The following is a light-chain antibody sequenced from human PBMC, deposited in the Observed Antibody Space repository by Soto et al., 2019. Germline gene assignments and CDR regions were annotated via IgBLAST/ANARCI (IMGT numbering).Light chain of an antibody. J-gene: IGKJ1*01. CDR3: QYYDESMWT. CDR1: QSVVTTY. Sequence: EVVLTQSPATLSLSPGEGATLSCRASQSVVTTYLAWYQQKYGQSPRLLIYGALYRAPGIPDRFSGSGSVTEFTLSISRLEPEDFAVYYCQYYDESMWTFGQGTKVEVK. CDR2: GAL. V-gene: IGKV3-20*01.